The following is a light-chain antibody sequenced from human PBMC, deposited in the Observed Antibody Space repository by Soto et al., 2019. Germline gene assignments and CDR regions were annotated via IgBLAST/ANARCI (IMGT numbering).Light chain of an antibody. J-gene: IGKJ2*01. CDR3: QQYNNWPPYT. CDR2: RAS. Sequence: EIVMTQSPATLSASPGERATLSCRASQSVSSNLAWYQQKPGQAPRLLIYRASTRATGIPARFSGSGSGTEFALTISSLQSEYFAVYYCQQYNNWPPYTFGQGTKLEIK. CDR1: QSVSSN. V-gene: IGKV3-15*01.